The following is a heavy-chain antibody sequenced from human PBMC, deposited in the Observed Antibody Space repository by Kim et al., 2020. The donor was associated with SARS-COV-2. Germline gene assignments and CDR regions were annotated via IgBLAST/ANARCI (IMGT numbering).Heavy chain of an antibody. D-gene: IGHD2-21*02. CDR1: GFTVSSKY. V-gene: IGHV3-53*01. CDR2: IYSGDST. Sequence: GGSLRLSCAASGFTVSSKYMSWVRQAPGKGLEWVSVIYSGDSTYYADSVKGRFTISRDNSKNTLYLQMNSLRAEDTAMYYCARNLGGSDPYDYWGQGTLVTVSS. J-gene: IGHJ4*02. CDR3: ARNLGGSDPYDY.